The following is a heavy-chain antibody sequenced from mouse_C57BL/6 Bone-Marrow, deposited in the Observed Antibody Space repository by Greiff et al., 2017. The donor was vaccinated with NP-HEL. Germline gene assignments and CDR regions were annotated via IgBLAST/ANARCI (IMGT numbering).Heavy chain of an antibody. CDR2: IDPANGNT. V-gene: IGHV14-3*01. CDR3: AETGYYAMDY. J-gene: IGHJ4*01. CDR1: GFYIKNTY. D-gene: IGHD4-1*01. Sequence: VQLQQSVAELVRPGASVKLSCTASGFYIKNTYMHWVKQRPEQGLEWIGRIDPANGNTKYAPKFQGKATITADTSSNTAYLQLSSLTSEDTAIYYCAETGYYAMDYWGQGTSVTVSS.